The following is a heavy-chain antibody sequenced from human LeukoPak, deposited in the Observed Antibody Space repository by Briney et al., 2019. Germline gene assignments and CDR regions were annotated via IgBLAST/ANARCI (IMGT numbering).Heavy chain of an antibody. V-gene: IGHV3-21*01. CDR1: GFTFSSYS. J-gene: IGHJ3*02. Sequence: GGSLRLSCAASGFTFSSYSMNWVRQAPGKGLEWVSSISSSSSYIYYADSVKGRFTISRDNAKNSLYLQMNSLRAEDTAVYYCAREGYDYIWGSYRPTQAFDIWGQGTMVTVSS. CDR2: ISSSSSYI. CDR3: AREGYDYIWGSYRPTQAFDI. D-gene: IGHD3-16*02.